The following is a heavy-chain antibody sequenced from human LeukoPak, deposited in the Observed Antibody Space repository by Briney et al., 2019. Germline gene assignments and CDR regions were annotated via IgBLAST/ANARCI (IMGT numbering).Heavy chain of an antibody. Sequence: GGSLEISCKGSGYSFTSYWNAWGRQLPGKGLGWMGIIYPGDSDTRYSPSFQGQVTISADKSISTAYLQWSSLKASDTAMYYCARRVSSGWYNDYWGQGTLVTVSS. V-gene: IGHV5-51*01. J-gene: IGHJ4*02. D-gene: IGHD6-19*01. CDR1: GYSFTSYW. CDR2: IYPGDSDT. CDR3: ARRVSSGWYNDY.